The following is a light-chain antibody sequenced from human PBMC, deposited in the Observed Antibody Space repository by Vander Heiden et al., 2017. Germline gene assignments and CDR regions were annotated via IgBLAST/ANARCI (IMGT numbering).Light chain of an antibody. Sequence: QTVLTQEPSFSVSPGGTVTLTCGLTAGSVSTSPYPSWYQQTPGQAPRTLIYSTNIRSSGVPDRFSGSILGNKAALTITGAQADDECDYYCVLYISIGIWVFGGGTKVTVL. CDR3: VLYISIGIWV. CDR2: STN. V-gene: IGLV8-61*01. J-gene: IGLJ3*02. CDR1: AGSVSTSPY.